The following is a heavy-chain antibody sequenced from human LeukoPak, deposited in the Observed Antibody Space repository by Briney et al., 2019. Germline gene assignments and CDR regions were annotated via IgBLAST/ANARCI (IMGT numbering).Heavy chain of an antibody. CDR2: INPSGGST. Sequence: ASVKVSCKASGYTFTSYYMHWVRQAPGQGLEWMGIINPSGGSTSYAQKFQGRVTMTRDTSTSTVYMELSSLRSEDTAVYYCAALDELNYDSSAFDCWGQGTLVTVSS. CDR3: AALDELNYDSSAFDC. V-gene: IGHV1-46*01. D-gene: IGHD3-22*01. CDR1: GYTFTSYY. J-gene: IGHJ4*02.